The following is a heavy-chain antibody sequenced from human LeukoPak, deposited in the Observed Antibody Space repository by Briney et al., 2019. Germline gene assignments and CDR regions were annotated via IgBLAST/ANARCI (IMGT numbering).Heavy chain of an antibody. Sequence: GGSLRLSCAASGFTVSTNCMTWVRQAPGKGLEWVSTIYSGGTTYYADSVMGRFTISRHNSRNTLYLQMNSLRAEDTAVYYCARVDTVMAYYFDLWGRGTLVTVSS. CDR2: IYSGGTT. J-gene: IGHJ4*02. CDR1: GFTVSTNC. V-gene: IGHV3-53*04. CDR3: ARVDTVMAYYFDL. D-gene: IGHD5-18*01.